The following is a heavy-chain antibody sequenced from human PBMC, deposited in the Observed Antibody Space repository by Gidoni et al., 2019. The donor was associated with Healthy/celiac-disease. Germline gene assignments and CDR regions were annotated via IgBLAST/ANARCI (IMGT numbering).Heavy chain of an antibody. D-gene: IGHD3-10*01. CDR1: GFISSNAW. Sequence: EAQLVVSGGGLVKPGASLRLSRAASGFISSNAWMRWVGQAPGKGMEWVGRIKSKTDGGTTDYAAPVKGRFTISRDESKNTLYLQMNSLKTEDTAVYYCGGSGAKHYFDYWGQGTLATVSS. J-gene: IGHJ4*02. CDR3: GGSGAKHYFDY. CDR2: IKSKTDGGTT. V-gene: IGHV3-15*01.